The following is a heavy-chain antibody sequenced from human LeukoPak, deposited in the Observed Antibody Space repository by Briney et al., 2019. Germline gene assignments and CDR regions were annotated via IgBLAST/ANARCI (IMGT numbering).Heavy chain of an antibody. D-gene: IGHD4/OR15-4a*01. CDR3: AREATMDYSYDY. Sequence: SETLSLTCTVSGGSISSSSYYWGWIRQPPGKGLEWIGSIYYSGSTYYNPSLKSRVTISVDTSKNQFSLKLSSVTAADTAVYYCAREATMDYSYDYWGQGTLVTVSS. J-gene: IGHJ4*02. CDR1: GGSISSSSYY. V-gene: IGHV4-39*02. CDR2: IYYSGST.